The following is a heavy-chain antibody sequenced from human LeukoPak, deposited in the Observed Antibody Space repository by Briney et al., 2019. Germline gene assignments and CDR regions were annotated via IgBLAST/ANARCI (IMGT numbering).Heavy chain of an antibody. CDR3: APGPRGQLVPFFDY. CDR2: INPNSGGT. Sequence: VASAKVSCKASGYTFTGYDMHWVRQATGQGLKWMGWINPNSGGTNYAQKFQGRVTMTRDTSISTTYMELSRLRSDDTAVYYCAPGPRGQLVPFFDYWGQGTLVTVSS. V-gene: IGHV1-2*02. J-gene: IGHJ4*02. D-gene: IGHD6-6*01. CDR1: GYTFTGYD.